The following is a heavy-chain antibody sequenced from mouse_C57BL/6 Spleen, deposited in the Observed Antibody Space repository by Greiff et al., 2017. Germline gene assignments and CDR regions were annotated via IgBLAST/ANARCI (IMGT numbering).Heavy chain of an antibody. V-gene: IGHV2-5*01. J-gene: IGHJ1*03. CDR3: AKTGAGYFDV. CDR1: GFSLTSYG. Sequence: VMLVESGPGLVQPSQSLSITCTVSGFSLTSYGVHWVRQSPGQGLEWLGVIWRGGSTDYNAAFMSRLSITKDNSKSQVFFKMNSLQADDTAIYYCAKTGAGYFDVWGTGTTVTVSS. CDR2: IWRGGST.